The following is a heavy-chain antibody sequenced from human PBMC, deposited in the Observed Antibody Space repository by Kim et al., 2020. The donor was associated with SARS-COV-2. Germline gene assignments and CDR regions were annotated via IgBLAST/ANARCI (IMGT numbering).Heavy chain of an antibody. D-gene: IGHD1-1*01. CDR3: ARLEMTGSGRRGWFDP. J-gene: IGHJ5*02. V-gene: IGHV4-39*01. Sequence: SETLSLTCTVSGGSISRSNSHWGWIRQPPGKGLEWIGRVYYSGSTFYNPSLKSRVTISVDTSETQLSLKLTSVTAADTAVYYCARLEMTGSGRRGWFDPWGQGTRVTVSS. CDR1: GGSISRSNSH. CDR2: VYYSGST.